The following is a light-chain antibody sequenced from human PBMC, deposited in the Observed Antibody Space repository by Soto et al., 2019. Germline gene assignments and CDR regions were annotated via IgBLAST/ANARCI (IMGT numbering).Light chain of an antibody. CDR3: QQSYSAPRT. Sequence: DIQMTQSPSSLSASIGDRVTITCRASQIIDNYLNWYQHKPGNAPKLLIYGAFSLQSGVPSRFSGSVSGTDFTLTISSLQPEDFASYYCQQSYSAPRTFGQGTKVDIK. CDR2: GAF. V-gene: IGKV1-39*01. CDR1: QIIDNY. J-gene: IGKJ1*01.